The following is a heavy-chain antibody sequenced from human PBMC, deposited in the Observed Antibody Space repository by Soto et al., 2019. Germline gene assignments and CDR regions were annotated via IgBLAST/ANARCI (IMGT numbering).Heavy chain of an antibody. Sequence: GGSLSLSYAASGFTFSSYAMSWVRQAPGKGLEWVSAISGSGGSTYYADSVKGRFTISRDNSKNTLYLQMNSLRAEDTAVYYCANGYDFWSGLGLYYYYYMDVWGKGTTVTVSS. J-gene: IGHJ6*03. CDR1: GFTFSSYA. V-gene: IGHV3-23*01. CDR3: ANGYDFWSGLGLYYYYYMDV. D-gene: IGHD3-3*01. CDR2: ISGSGGST.